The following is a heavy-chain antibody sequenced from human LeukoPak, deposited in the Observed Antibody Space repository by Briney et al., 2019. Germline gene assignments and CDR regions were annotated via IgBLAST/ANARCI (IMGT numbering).Heavy chain of an antibody. CDR2: IYYSGST. Sequence: PSETLSLTCTVSGGTISSSSYYWGWIRQPPGKGLEWIGSIYYSGSTYYNPSLKSRVTISVDTSKNQFSLKLSSVTAADTAVYYCARPKGKVAGLNWFDPWGQGTLVTVSS. J-gene: IGHJ5*02. CDR1: GGTISSSSYY. CDR3: ARPKGKVAGLNWFDP. V-gene: IGHV4-39*01. D-gene: IGHD6-19*01.